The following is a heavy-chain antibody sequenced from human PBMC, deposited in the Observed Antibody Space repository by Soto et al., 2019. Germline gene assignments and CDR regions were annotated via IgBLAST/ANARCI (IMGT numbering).Heavy chain of an antibody. CDR2: IKSKGDGGTT. J-gene: IGHJ4*02. CDR1: GFTFKNAW. Sequence: LRLSCTASGFTFKNAWMSWVRQAPGKGLEWVGRIKSKGDGGTTDYAAPVKGRFTISRDDSTNTVYLQMNSLKTEDTAIYYCSTLGEWSASVDFWGQGTLGTVSS. V-gene: IGHV3-15*01. CDR3: STLGEWSASVDF. D-gene: IGHD3-16*01.